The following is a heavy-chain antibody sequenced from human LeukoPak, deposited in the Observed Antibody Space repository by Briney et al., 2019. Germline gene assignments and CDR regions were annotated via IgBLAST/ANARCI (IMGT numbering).Heavy chain of an antibody. CDR1: GYTFTSYD. Sequence: ASVKVSCKASGYTFTSYDINWVRQATGQGLEWMGWMNPNSGNAGYAQKFQGRVTMTRNTPISTAYMELSSLRSEDTAVYYCATMSDYYGSGTHDWFDSWGQGTLVTVS. D-gene: IGHD3-10*01. J-gene: IGHJ5*01. CDR3: ATMSDYYGSGTHDWFDS. V-gene: IGHV1-8*01. CDR2: MNPNSGNA.